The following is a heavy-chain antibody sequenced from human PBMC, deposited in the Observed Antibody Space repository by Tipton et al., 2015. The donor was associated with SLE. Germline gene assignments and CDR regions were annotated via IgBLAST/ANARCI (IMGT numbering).Heavy chain of an antibody. V-gene: IGHV4-30-4*08. J-gene: IGHJ4*02. CDR1: GGSFSGYY. D-gene: IGHD4-17*01. CDR3: AREYGDYYFDY. CDR2: IYYSGST. Sequence: TLSLTCAVYGGSFSGYYWSWIRQPPGKGLEWIGYIYYSGSTYYNPSLKSRVTISVDTSKNQFSLKLSSVTAADTAVYYCAREYGDYYFDYWGQGTLVTVSS.